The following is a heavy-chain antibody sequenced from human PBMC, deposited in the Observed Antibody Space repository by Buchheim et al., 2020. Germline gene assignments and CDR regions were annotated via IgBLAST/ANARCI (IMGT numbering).Heavy chain of an antibody. Sequence: QVQLQQWGAGLLKPSETLSLTCAVYGGSFSGYYWSWIRQPPGKGLEWIGEINPSGSTNYNPSLKSRVTISVDTSKNQFSLKLSSVTAADTAVYYCAKRGLRYFDWLLDDAFDIWGQGT. CDR1: GGSFSGYY. J-gene: IGHJ3*02. D-gene: IGHD3-9*01. CDR2: INPSGST. CDR3: AKRGLRYFDWLLDDAFDI. V-gene: IGHV4-34*01.